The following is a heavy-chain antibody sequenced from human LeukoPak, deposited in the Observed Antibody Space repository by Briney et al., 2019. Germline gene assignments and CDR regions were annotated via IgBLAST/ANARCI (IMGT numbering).Heavy chain of an antibody. CDR1: GGSFSGYY. CDR3: ARAADYDYVWGSYRSYYYYCYMDV. V-gene: IGHV4-34*01. J-gene: IGHJ6*03. CDR2: INHSGST. Sequence: SETLSLTCAVYGGSFSGYYWSWIRQPPGKGLEWIGEINHSGSTNYNPSLKSRVTISVDTSKNQFSLKLSSVTAADTAVYYCARAADYDYVWGSYRSYYYYCYMDVWGKGTTVTVSS. D-gene: IGHD3-16*02.